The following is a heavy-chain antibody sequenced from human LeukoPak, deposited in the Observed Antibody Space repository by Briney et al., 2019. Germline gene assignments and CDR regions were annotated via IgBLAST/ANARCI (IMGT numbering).Heavy chain of an antibody. CDR2: INHSGST. J-gene: IGHJ4*02. D-gene: IGHD2-2*01. CDR3: ARAARDVVVPAAPFDY. V-gene: IGHV4-34*01. Sequence: PSETLSLTCAVYGGSFSGYYWSWIRQPPGNGLEWIGEINHSGSTNYNPSLKSRVTISVDTSKNQFSLKLSSVTAADTAVYYCARAARDVVVPAAPFDYWGQGTLVTVSS. CDR1: GGSFSGYY.